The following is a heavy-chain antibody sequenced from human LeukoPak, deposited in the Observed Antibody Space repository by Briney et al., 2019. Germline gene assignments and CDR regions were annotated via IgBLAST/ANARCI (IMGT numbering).Heavy chain of an antibody. Sequence: ASVKVSCKASGYTFTTYAMHWVRQAPGQRLEWMGWINAGNGNTKYSQKFQGRVTITRDTSASTAYMELSSLRSEDTAVYYCARWAAAGTEDYWGQGTLVTVSS. CDR3: ARWAAAGTEDY. CDR2: INAGNGNT. J-gene: IGHJ4*02. D-gene: IGHD6-13*01. V-gene: IGHV1-3*01. CDR1: GYTFTTYA.